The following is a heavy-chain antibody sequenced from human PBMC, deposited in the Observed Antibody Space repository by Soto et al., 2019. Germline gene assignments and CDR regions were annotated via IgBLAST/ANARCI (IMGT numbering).Heavy chain of an antibody. CDR3: ARDPDCFSTSCPPLDY. V-gene: IGHV1-18*01. CDR2: ISGYNGNT. Sequence: QVHLMQSGAEVKKPGASVKVSCKASGYTFSSSGISWVRQAPGQGLEWMGWISGYNGNTNYAQKLQGRVTMTTDTFTSTAYMELKSLTADDTAIYYCARDPDCFSTSCPPLDYWGQGTLVTVSS. J-gene: IGHJ4*02. D-gene: IGHD2-2*01. CDR1: GYTFSSSG.